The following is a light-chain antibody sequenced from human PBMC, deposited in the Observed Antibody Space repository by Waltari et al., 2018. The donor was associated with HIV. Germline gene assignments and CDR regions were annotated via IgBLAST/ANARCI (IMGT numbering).Light chain of an antibody. Sequence: SYELTQPPSVSVSPGQTASITCSGDKLGVEYDCWYQQTPGQSPVLVIYPDSKRPSGIPERFSGYYSGNTATLTIGGTQAMDEADYYCQAWDSSTAGVFGTGTKVTVL. V-gene: IGLV3-1*01. J-gene: IGLJ1*01. CDR3: QAWDSSTAGV. CDR2: PDS. CDR1: KLGVEY.